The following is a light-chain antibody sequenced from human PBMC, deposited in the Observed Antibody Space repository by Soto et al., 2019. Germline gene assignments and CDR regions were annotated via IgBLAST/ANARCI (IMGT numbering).Light chain of an antibody. CDR1: QNIKKY. Sequence: DIQMTQSPSSLSASVGDRVTITCRASQNIKKYLNWYQQQPGKAPKLLIYTASSLQVGFPSRFSGSGSGTDFTLIISSPQPADSATYYCQQSFSAPLTFGGGTKVEIK. V-gene: IGKV1-39*01. CDR2: TAS. CDR3: QQSFSAPLT. J-gene: IGKJ4*01.